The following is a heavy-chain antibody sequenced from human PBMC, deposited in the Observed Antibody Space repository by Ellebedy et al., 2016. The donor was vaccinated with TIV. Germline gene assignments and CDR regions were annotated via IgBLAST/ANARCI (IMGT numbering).Heavy chain of an antibody. V-gene: IGHV3-30*04. D-gene: IGHD4-23*01. CDR3: ARSDNSITLDS. CDR1: GFTFSSYA. CDR2: ISYDGSNK. J-gene: IGHJ4*02. Sequence: PGGSLRLSCAASGFTFSSYAMHWVRQAPGKGLEWVAVISYDGSNKYYAGSVKGRFTISRDNSKNTLYLQMDSLRAEDTAVYYCARSDNSITLDSWGQGTLVTVSS.